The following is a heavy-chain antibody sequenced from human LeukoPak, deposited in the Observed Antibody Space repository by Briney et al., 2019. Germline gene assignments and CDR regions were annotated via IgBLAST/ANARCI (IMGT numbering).Heavy chain of an antibody. D-gene: IGHD6-13*01. CDR3: TRRIAAAGRSFDY. CDR2: ISGSGTTI. J-gene: IGHJ4*02. Sequence: SGGSLRLSCAASGFTFSSYEMNWVRQAPGKGLEWVSYISGSGTTIYYADSVKGRFTISRDNAKNSLYLQMNSLRAEDTAVYYCTRRIAAAGRSFDYWGQGTLVTVSS. CDR1: GFTFSSYE. V-gene: IGHV3-48*03.